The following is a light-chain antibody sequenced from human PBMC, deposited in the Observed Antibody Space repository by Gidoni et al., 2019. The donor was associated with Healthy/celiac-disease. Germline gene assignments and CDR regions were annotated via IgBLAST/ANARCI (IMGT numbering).Light chain of an antibody. J-gene: IGLJ2*01. V-gene: IGLV3-1*01. Sequence: SYELTQPPSVSVSPGQTASITCSGDKLGDKYACLYQQKPCQSPVLVIYKDSKRPSGIPERFSGSNSGNTATLTISGTQAMDEADYYCQAWDSSTVVFGGGTKLTVL. CDR1: KLGDKY. CDR3: QAWDSSTVV. CDR2: KDS.